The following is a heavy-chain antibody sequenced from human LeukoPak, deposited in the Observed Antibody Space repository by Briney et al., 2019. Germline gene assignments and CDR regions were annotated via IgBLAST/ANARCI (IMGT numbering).Heavy chain of an antibody. CDR1: GFTFSSYA. J-gene: IGHJ5*02. CDR2: ISYDGSNK. D-gene: IGHD2-2*02. V-gene: IGHV3-30-3*01. Sequence: GGSLRLSCAASGFTFSSYAMPWVRQAPGKGLEWVAVISYDGSNKYYADSVKGRFTISRDNSKNTLYLQMNSLRAEDTAVYYCARDPAAIGVRDWFDPWGQGTLVTVSS. CDR3: ARDPAAIGVRDWFDP.